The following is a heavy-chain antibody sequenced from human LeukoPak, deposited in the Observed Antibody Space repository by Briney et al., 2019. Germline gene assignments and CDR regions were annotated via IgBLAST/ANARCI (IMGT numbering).Heavy chain of an antibody. CDR2: IGGSGGGT. Sequence: PGRSLRLSCAASGFTFSSYGMSWVRQAQGKGLEWVSAIGGSGGGTYYADSVKGRFTISRDNSKNTLYLQMNSLRADDTAVYYCAKHYYDSSGYSGFDYWGQGTLVTVSS. J-gene: IGHJ4*02. CDR3: AKHYYDSSGYSGFDY. CDR1: GFTFSSYG. V-gene: IGHV3-23*01. D-gene: IGHD3-22*01.